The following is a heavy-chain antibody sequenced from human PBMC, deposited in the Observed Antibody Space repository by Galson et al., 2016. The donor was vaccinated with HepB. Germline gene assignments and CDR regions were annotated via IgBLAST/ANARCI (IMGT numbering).Heavy chain of an antibody. Sequence: SCKASGYTFTSYGISWVRQAPGQGLEWMGWISGYDGNIKYAQKFQNRVTMTTDTSTSTAYMEVRSLRSDDTAVYYCARDRRVALFGMDVWGQGTTVTVSS. CDR1: GYTFTSYG. D-gene: IGHD3-3*01. CDR3: ARDRRVALFGMDV. V-gene: IGHV1-18*01. CDR2: ISGYDGNI. J-gene: IGHJ6*02.